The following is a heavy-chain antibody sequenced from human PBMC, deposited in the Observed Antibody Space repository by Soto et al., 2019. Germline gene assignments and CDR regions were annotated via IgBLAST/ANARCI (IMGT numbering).Heavy chain of an antibody. CDR3: AKLGGVYSTPPY. CDR2: IGGSGHNG. Sequence: EPQLVESGGGVVQPGGSLRLSCAASGFSFSTYAMSWVRQARGKGLEWVSAIGGSGHNGFYSPAVRGRFRIFRDNSQNFLYLQMNSLRVEDTAVYFCAKLGGVYSTPPYWGQGIVVTVSS. V-gene: IGHV3-23*04. D-gene: IGHD2-8*02. J-gene: IGHJ4*02. CDR1: GFSFSTYA.